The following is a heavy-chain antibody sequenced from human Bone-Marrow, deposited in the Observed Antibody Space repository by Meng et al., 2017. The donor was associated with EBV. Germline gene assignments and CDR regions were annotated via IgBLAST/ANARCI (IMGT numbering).Heavy chain of an antibody. D-gene: IGHD3-22*01. Sequence: QVQLQESGPGLVKPSETLSLTCTVSGGSVSSGSYYWSWIRQPPGKGLEWIGYIHSSGSTYYNPSLKSRVTISFGTSETHFSLKLSSVTAADTAVYYCARLYYYDSSPCFDYWGQGPLVTVAS. V-gene: IGHV4-61*03. CDR1: GGSVSSGSYY. CDR3: ARLYYYDSSPCFDY. CDR2: IHSSGST. J-gene: IGHJ4*02.